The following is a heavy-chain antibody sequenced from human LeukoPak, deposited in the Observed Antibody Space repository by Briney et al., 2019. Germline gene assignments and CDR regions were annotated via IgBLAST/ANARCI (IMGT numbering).Heavy chain of an antibody. Sequence: ASVKVSCKASGGTFNSYTISWVRQAPGQGLEWMGRIIPILGIANYAQKFQGRVAITADKSTSTAYMELSSLRSEDTAVYYCARDRGDIVVVPAFFDPWGQGTLVTVSS. V-gene: IGHV1-69*04. D-gene: IGHD2-2*01. J-gene: IGHJ5*02. CDR3: ARDRGDIVVVPAFFDP. CDR2: IIPILGIA. CDR1: GGTFNSYT.